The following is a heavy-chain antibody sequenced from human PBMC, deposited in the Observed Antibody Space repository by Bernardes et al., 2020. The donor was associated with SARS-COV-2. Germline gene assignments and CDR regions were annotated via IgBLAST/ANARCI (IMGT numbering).Heavy chain of an antibody. CDR1: GGSFSGYY. V-gene: IGHV4-34*12. Sequence: ETLYLTCAVYGGSFSGYYWSWIRQPPGKGLEWIGEIIHSGRHNYHPSLKSRVTISVDTSTNQLSLKLGSVTAADTAVYYCARDRFALFGVVPVGWCFVLWGRGTLVTVSS. CDR2: IIHSGRH. CDR3: ARDRFALFGVVPVGWCFVL. J-gene: IGHJ2*01. D-gene: IGHD3-3*01.